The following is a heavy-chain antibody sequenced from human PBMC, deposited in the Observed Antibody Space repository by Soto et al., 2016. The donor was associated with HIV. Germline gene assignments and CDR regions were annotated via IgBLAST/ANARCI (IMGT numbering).Heavy chain of an antibody. CDR3: AREWNSGSYHYMDV. J-gene: IGHJ6*03. D-gene: IGHD1-26*01. V-gene: IGHV1-2*02. CDR2: INPNSGGT. CDR1: GYTFTGYY. Sequence: QVQLVQSGAEVKKPGASVKVSCKASGYTFTGYYMHWVRQAPGQGLEWMGWINPNSGGTNYAQKFQGRVTMTRDTSISTAYMELRGLRSDDTAMYYCAREWNSGSYHYMDVWGKGTTVTVSS.